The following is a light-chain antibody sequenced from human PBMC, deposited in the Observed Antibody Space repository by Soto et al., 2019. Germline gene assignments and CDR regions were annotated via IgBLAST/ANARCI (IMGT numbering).Light chain of an antibody. Sequence: DIQMTQSPSTLSASVGDRVTITCRASQSISVWLAWYQQKAGKAPNLLIYKASRLESGVPSRFSGSGSGTDFTLTISSLQPEDFATYYCQQSYSTPRITFGQGTRLEIK. J-gene: IGKJ5*01. V-gene: IGKV1-5*03. CDR2: KAS. CDR3: QQSYSTPRIT. CDR1: QSISVW.